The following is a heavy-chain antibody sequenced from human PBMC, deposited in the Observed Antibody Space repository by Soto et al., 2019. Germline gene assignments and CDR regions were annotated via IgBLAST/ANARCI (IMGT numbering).Heavy chain of an antibody. Sequence: PSETLSLTCAVSGGSISSGGYSWSWIRQPPGKGLEWIGYIYHSGSTYYNPSLKSRVTISVDRSKNQFSLKLSSVTAADTAVYYCARGGSSGRGYYPFFDYWGQGTLVTVS. D-gene: IGHD3-3*01. V-gene: IGHV4-30-2*01. CDR3: ARGGSSGRGYYPFFDY. CDR2: IYHSGST. J-gene: IGHJ4*02. CDR1: GGSISSGGYS.